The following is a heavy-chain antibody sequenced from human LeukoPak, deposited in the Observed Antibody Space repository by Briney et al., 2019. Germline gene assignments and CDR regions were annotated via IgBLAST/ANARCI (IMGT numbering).Heavy chain of an antibody. D-gene: IGHD1-1*01. Sequence: SETLSLTCTVSGGSISSYYWSWLRQPPGKGLEWIGYIYYSGSTNYNPSLKSRVTISVDTSKNQFSLKLSSVTAADTAVYYCARHGLEPTSFYYYMDVWGKGTTVTVSS. J-gene: IGHJ6*03. CDR3: ARHGLEPTSFYYYMDV. CDR1: GGSISSYY. V-gene: IGHV4-59*08. CDR2: IYYSGST.